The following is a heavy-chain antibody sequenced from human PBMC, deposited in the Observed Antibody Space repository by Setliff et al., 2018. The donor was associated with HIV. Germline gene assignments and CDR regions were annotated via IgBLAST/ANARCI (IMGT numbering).Heavy chain of an antibody. J-gene: IGHJ4*02. Sequence: PGGSLRLSCAASGFTFSTYWMSWVRQAPGKGLEWVANIKQDGSDQYYVDSVKGRFTISRDNAKNSLYLQMNSLRAEDTAIYYCALLWPFDYWGQGTQVTVSS. CDR1: GFTFSTYW. V-gene: IGHV3-7*03. CDR3: ALLWPFDY. D-gene: IGHD2-15*01. CDR2: IKQDGSDQ.